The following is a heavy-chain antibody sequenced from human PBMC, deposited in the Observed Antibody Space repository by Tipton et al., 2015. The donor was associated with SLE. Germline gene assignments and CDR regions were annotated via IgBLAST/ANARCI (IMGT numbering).Heavy chain of an antibody. J-gene: IGHJ4*02. Sequence: GSLRLSCAASGFTFSNYAMSWVRQAPGKGLEWVSYISGSGGSAYYADSVKGRFTISRDNSKNTLYLQMNSLRAEDTAVYYCARAFLGGWWYFDYWGQGTLVTVPS. CDR2: ISGSGGSA. D-gene: IGHD2-15*01. CDR3: ARAFLGGWWYFDY. CDR1: GFTFSNYA. V-gene: IGHV3-23*01.